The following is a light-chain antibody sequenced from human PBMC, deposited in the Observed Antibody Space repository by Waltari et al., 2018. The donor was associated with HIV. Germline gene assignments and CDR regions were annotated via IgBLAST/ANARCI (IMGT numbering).Light chain of an antibody. V-gene: IGLV1-44*01. CDR1: TSNSGSNT. J-gene: IGLJ2*01. Sequence: QSVLTQPPSASGTPGQRVTISCSGSTSNSGSNTVTWYPQLPGTAPKLLIYSTNQRPSWVPDRFSGSKSGTSASLAISGLQSEDEADYYCAAWDDSLNGVVFGGGTKLTVL. CDR3: AAWDDSLNGVV. CDR2: STN.